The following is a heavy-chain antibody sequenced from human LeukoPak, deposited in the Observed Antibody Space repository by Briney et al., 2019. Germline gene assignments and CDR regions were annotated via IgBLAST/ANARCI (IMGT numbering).Heavy chain of an antibody. V-gene: IGHV1-69*05. J-gene: IGHJ6*03. CDR1: GGTFSSYA. Sequence: SVKVSCKASGGTFSSYAISWVRQAPGQGLEWMGGIIPMFGTAHYAQKFQGRVTITTDESASTAYMELSSLRSEDTAVYYCARDLGMRGYYYMDVWGKGTTVTVSS. CDR3: ARDLGMRGYYYMDV. CDR2: IIPMFGTA.